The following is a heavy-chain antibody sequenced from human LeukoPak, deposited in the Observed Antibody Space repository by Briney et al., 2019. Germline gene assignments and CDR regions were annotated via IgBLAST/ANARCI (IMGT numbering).Heavy chain of an antibody. V-gene: IGHV3-23*01. D-gene: IGHD5-18*01. CDR1: GFTFSSYA. J-gene: IGHJ4*02. CDR3: AKTIFPGYSYGYVEETKDY. CDR2: ISGSGGST. Sequence: GGSLRLSCAASGFTFSSYAMSWVRQAPGKGLEWVSAISGSGGSTYYADSVKGRFTISRDNSKNTLYVQMNSLRAEDTAVYYCAKTIFPGYSYGYVEETKDYWGQGTLVTVSS.